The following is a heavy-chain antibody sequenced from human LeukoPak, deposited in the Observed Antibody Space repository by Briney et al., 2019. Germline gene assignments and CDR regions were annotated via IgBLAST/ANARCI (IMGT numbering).Heavy chain of an antibody. CDR2: INPKTGAT. Sequence: ASVKVSCKASGYTFTSYGISWVRQAPGQGLEWMGWINPKTGATKSAQKFQDWVTLTGDTYMNTAYLEVTGLNSDDTAVYYCARRRKELQAFDFWGQGTSVTVSS. CDR1: GYTFTSYG. CDR3: ARRRKELQAFDF. D-gene: IGHD1-26*01. J-gene: IGHJ3*01. V-gene: IGHV1-2*04.